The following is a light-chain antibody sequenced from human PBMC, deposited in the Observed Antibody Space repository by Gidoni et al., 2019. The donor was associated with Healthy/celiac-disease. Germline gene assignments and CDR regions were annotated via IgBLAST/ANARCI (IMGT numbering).Light chain of an antibody. CDR1: QSVSSSY. J-gene: IGKJ4*01. Sequence: EIVLTQSPGPLSLSPGDRATLSRRASQSVSSSYLAWYQQKPGQAPRLLIHGASSRATGIPDRFRCSGSGTDFTLTISRLEPEDFAVYYCRQYGSSPLTFGGGTEVEIK. CDR2: GAS. CDR3: RQYGSSPLT. V-gene: IGKV3-20*01.